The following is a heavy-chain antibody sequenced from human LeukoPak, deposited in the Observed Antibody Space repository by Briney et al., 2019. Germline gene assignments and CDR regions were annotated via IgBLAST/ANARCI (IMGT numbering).Heavy chain of an antibody. CDR1: GGSFSGYY. CDR3: ARAILWFSLNHYYYYMDV. D-gene: IGHD3-10*01. Sequence: SETLSLTCAVYGGSFSGYYWSWIRQPPGKGLEWIGEINHSGSTNYNPPLKSRVTISVDTSKNQFSLKLSSVTAADTAVYYCARAILWFSLNHYYYYMDVWGKGTTVTVSS. J-gene: IGHJ6*03. V-gene: IGHV4-34*01. CDR2: INHSGST.